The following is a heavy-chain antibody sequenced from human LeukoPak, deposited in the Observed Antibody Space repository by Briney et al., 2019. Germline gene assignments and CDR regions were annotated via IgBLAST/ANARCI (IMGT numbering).Heavy chain of an antibody. CDR3: AKDSLYYFYGMDV. CDR2: ISYDGSNK. Sequence: GGSLRLSCAASGFTSSDYGMHWVRQAPGKGLEWVAVISYDGSNKYYADSVKGRFTISRDNSKNTLYLQMNSLRAEDTAIYYCAKDSLYYFYGMDVWGQGTTVTVSS. CDR1: GFTSSDYG. V-gene: IGHV3-30*18. J-gene: IGHJ6*02.